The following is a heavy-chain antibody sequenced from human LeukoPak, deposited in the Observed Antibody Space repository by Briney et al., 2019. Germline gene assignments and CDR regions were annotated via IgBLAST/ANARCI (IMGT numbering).Heavy chain of an antibody. J-gene: IGHJ5*02. CDR1: GYTFTCYY. CDR3: ARDGWTSNWFDP. V-gene: IGHV1-2*02. CDR2: INPNSGGT. D-gene: IGHD2-15*01. Sequence: GASVKDSCKASGYTFTCYYMHWVRQAPGQGLEWMGWINPNSGGTNYAQKFQGRVTMTRDTSISTAYMELSRLRSDDTAVYYCARDGWTSNWFDPWGQGTLVTVSS.